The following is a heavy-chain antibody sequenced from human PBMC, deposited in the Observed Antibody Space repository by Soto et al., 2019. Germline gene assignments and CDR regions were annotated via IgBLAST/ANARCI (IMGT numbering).Heavy chain of an antibody. CDR2: IYYSGST. J-gene: IGHJ4*02. D-gene: IGHD5-12*01. V-gene: IGHV4-59*01. Sequence: SETLSLTCTVSGGSISSYYWSWIRQPPGKGLEWIGYIYYSGSTNYNPSLKSRVTISVDTSKNQFSLKLSSVTAADTAVYYCARGGGYSGSFDYWGQGTLVTVS. CDR3: ARGGGYSGSFDY. CDR1: GGSISSYY.